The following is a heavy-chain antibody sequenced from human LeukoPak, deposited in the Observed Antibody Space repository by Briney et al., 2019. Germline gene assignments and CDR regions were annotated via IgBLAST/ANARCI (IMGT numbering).Heavy chain of an antibody. CDR2: ISYDGSNK. CDR3: AKVDALYSSVWYVRGDFDY. CDR1: GFTFSSYA. J-gene: IGHJ4*02. V-gene: IGHV3-30-3*01. Sequence: GRSLRLSCAASGFTFSSYAMHWLRQAPGKGLEWVAVISYDGSNKHYADSVKGRFTISRDNSKNTLSLQMNSLRAEDTAVYYCAKVDALYSSVWYVRGDFDYCGQGTLVTVSS. D-gene: IGHD6-19*01.